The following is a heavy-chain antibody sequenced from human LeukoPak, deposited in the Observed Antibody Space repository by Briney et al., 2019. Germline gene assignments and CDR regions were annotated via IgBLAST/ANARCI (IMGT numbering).Heavy chain of an antibody. CDR2: INWNGGST. CDR3: ARDDKKVGALDY. D-gene: IGHD1-26*01. CDR1: GLTFDDYG. V-gene: IGHV3-20*01. J-gene: IGHJ4*02. Sequence: GGSLRLSCAASGLTFDDYGMSWVRQAPGKGLEWVSGINWNGGSTGYADSVKGRFTISRDNAKNSLYLQMNSLRAEDTALYHCARDDKKVGALDYWGQGTLVAVSS.